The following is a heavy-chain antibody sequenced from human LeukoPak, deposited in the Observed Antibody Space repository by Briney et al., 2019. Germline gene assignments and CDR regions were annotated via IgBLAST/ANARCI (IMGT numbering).Heavy chain of an antibody. D-gene: IGHD6-19*01. CDR2: IYYSGST. CDR1: GGSISSYY. V-gene: IGHV4-59*01. J-gene: IGHJ4*02. Sequence: SETLSLTCTVSGGSISSYYWSWIRQPPGKGLEWIGYIYYSGSTNYNPSLKSRVTISVDTSKNQFSLKLSSVTAADTAVYYCATSSGWYWGNFDYWGQGTLVTVSS. CDR3: ATSSGWYWGNFDY.